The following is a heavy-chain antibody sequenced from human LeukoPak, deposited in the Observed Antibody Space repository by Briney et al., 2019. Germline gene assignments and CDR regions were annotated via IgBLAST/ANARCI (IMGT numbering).Heavy chain of an antibody. D-gene: IGHD2/OR15-2a*01. V-gene: IGHV1-46*01. Sequence: ASVKVSCKASGYTFTSYYMHWVRQAPGQGLEWMGIINPSGGSTSYAQKFQGRVTMTRDTSTSTVYMELSSLRSEATAVNYCARGSMEDYFDYWGQGTLVTVSS. CDR3: ARGSMEDYFDY. CDR2: INPSGGST. CDR1: GYTFTSYY. J-gene: IGHJ4*02.